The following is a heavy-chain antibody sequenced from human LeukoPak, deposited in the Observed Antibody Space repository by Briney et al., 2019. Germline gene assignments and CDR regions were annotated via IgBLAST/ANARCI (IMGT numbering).Heavy chain of an antibody. Sequence: PGGSLRLSCAASGFTFNRYWMSWVRQAPGKELQWVANIKQDGSEKYHVDSVKGRFTITRDNAENSLYLQMNSLRVEDTAVYYCGPAENRRVKYWGQGTLVTVSS. CDR2: IKQDGSEK. CDR3: GPAENRRVKY. J-gene: IGHJ4*02. V-gene: IGHV3-7*01. CDR1: GFTFNRYW. D-gene: IGHD6-13*01.